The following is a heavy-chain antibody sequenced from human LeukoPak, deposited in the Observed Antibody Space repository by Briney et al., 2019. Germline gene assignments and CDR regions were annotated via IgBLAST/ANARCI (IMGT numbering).Heavy chain of an antibody. CDR2: IYYTGST. Sequence: SETLSLTCTVSGGSVNSYYWSWIRQPPGEGLEWIGYIYYTGSTKYNPSLKSRVTMSVDTSKNQLSLKVSSVTAADTAVHYCARWYCVSDTCYHMDVWGKGTTVTVSS. J-gene: IGHJ6*03. V-gene: IGHV4-59*02. CDR1: GGSVNSYY. D-gene: IGHD2-21*02. CDR3: ARWYCVSDTCYHMDV.